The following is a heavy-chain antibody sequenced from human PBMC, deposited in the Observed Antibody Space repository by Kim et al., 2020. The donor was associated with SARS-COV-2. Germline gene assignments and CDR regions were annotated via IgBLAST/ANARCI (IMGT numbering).Heavy chain of an antibody. J-gene: IGHJ3*01. CDR3: AKESMTHNAFDV. V-gene: IGHV1-69*08. CDR1: GDTLSSET. CDR2: FIPIIGTS. Sequence: SVKVSCKASGDTLSSETVSWVRQAPGQGLEWMGNFIPIIGTSFYAQQFQGRVTITADESTTTVYMELSSLTSKDTAVYYCAKESMTHNAFDVWGPGTLVAVSS.